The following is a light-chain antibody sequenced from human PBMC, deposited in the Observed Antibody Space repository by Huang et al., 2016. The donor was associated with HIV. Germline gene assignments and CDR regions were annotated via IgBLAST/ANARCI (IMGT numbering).Light chain of an antibody. CDR2: TAS. J-gene: IGKJ2*01. CDR3: QQSYTFPYT. V-gene: IGKV1-39*01. Sequence: DIQMTQSPSSLSASVGDRVTITCRSSQTINTFINWYQQKPGEAPKLLIYTASSFQSGVPSRFSGSGSGTYVTLSITKLQPGDIATYYGQQSYTFPYTFGQGTKLEI. CDR1: QTINTF.